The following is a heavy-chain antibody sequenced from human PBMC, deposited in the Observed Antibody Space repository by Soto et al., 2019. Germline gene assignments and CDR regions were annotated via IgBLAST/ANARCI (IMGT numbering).Heavy chain of an antibody. CDR1: GYTFTSYG. CDR2: ISANNGKT. CDR3: ARVVGAENWFDP. J-gene: IGHJ5*02. D-gene: IGHD1-26*01. V-gene: IGHV1-18*01. Sequence: ASVKVSCKASGYTFTSYGISWVRQAPGQGLEWMGWISANNGKTNYAQKLQGRVTMTTDTSTSTAYMELRSLRSEDTAVYYCARVVGAENWFDPWGQGTLVTVSS.